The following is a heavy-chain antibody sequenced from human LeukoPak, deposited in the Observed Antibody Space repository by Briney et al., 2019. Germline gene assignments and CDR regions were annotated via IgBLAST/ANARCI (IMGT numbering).Heavy chain of an antibody. V-gene: IGHV3-21*01. Sequence: GGSLRLSCAASGFTFSSYSMNWVRQAPGKGLEWVSSISSSSSFIYYADSVRGRFTISRDNAKNSLYLQINSLRAEDTAVYYCARAPQIGPEDYWGQGTLVTVSS. CDR2: ISSSSSFI. J-gene: IGHJ4*02. D-gene: IGHD3-22*01. CDR3: ARAPQIGPEDY. CDR1: GFTFSSYS.